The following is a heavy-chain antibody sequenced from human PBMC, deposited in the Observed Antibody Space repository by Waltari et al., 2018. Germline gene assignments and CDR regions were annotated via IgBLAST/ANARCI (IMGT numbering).Heavy chain of an antibody. CDR2: IYYSGST. CDR3: ARGELLYDSSGYYHVSYAFDI. J-gene: IGHJ3*02. CDR1: GGSISSYY. D-gene: IGHD3-22*01. Sequence: QVQLQESGPGLVKPSETLSLTCTVSGGSISSYYWSWIRQPPGKGLEWIGYIYYSGSTNNNPSLKSRGTISVDTSKNQFSLKLGSVTAADTAVYYCARGELLYDSSGYYHVSYAFDIWGQGTMVTVSS. V-gene: IGHV4-59*01.